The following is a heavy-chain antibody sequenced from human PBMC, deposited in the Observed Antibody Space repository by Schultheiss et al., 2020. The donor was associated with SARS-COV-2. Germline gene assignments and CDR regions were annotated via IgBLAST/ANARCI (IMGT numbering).Heavy chain of an antibody. V-gene: IGHV3-23*01. D-gene: IGHD2-15*01. CDR3: ARHSDGRGPPDL. CDR1: GFTFSSYA. CDR2: ISGDAGYT. Sequence: GESLKISCAASGFTFSSYAMTWVRQAPGKGLEWVSTISGDAGYTKDADSVKGRFTISRDNSKNTLYLQMNSLRGDDAATYYCARHSDGRGPPDLWGQGTLVTVSS. J-gene: IGHJ5*02.